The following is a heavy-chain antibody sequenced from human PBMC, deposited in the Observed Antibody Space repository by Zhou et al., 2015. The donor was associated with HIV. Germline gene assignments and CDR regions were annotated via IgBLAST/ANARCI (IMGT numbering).Heavy chain of an antibody. CDR3: ARDWETGTTTPGVYNWFDP. CDR1: GGTFSSYA. J-gene: IGHJ5*02. CDR2: IIPIFGTA. D-gene: IGHD1-7*01. Sequence: QVQLVQSGAEVKKPGSSVKVSCKASGGTFSSYAISWVRQAPGQGLEWMGGIIPIFGTANYAQKFQGRVTITADESTSTAYMELSSLRSEDTAVYYCARDWETGTTTPGVYNWFDPWGQGTLVTVSS. V-gene: IGHV1-69*01.